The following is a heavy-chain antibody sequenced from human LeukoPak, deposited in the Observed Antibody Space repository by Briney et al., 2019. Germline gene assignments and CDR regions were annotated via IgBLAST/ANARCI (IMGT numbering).Heavy chain of an antibody. CDR2: IYYSGST. V-gene: IGHV4-31*03. CDR3: ARVVGAMVRGVGNWFDP. Sequence: PSETLSLTCTVSGGSISSGGYYWSWIRQHPGKGLEWIGYIYYSGSTYYNPSLKSRVTISVDTSKNQFSLKPSSVTAADTAVYYCARVVGAMVRGVGNWFDPWGQGTLVTVSS. J-gene: IGHJ5*02. CDR1: GGSISSGGYY. D-gene: IGHD3-10*01.